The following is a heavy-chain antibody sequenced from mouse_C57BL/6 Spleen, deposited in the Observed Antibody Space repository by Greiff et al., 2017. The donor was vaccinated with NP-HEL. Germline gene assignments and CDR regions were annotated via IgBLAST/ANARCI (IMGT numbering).Heavy chain of an antibody. V-gene: IGHV7-4*01. J-gene: IGHJ4*01. CDR2: IRTKANGYTS. Sequence: EVMLVESGGGLVQPGASLRLSCAASGFTFTDYYMSWVRQPPGKAPEWLALIRTKANGYTSEYNASVKGRFTISRDNSQNILYRQMNTLRAEDSATYYCVKASYYAMDYWGQGTSVTVSS. CDR1: GFTFTDYY. CDR3: VKASYYAMDY.